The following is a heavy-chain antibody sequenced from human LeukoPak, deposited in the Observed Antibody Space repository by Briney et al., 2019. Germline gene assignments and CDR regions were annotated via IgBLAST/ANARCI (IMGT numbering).Heavy chain of an antibody. Sequence: GGSLRLSCAASGFTFSSYGMLWVRQAPGKGLEWVAFIRYDGSNKYYADSVKGRFTISRDNSKNTLYLQMNSLRAEDTAVYYCARDAARDCSSTSCYMNDYWGQGTLVTVSS. D-gene: IGHD2-2*02. CDR1: GFTFSSYG. V-gene: IGHV3-30*02. J-gene: IGHJ4*02. CDR2: IRYDGSNK. CDR3: ARDAARDCSSTSCYMNDY.